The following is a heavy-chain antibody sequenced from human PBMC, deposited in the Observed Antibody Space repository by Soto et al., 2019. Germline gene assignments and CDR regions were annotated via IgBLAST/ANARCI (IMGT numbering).Heavy chain of an antibody. V-gene: IGHV3-48*03. J-gene: IGHJ4*02. Sequence: WGSLRLSCAASGFTFVSYEMNFFRQAPGKGLEWVSYISSSGSTIYYADSMKGRFTISRDNAKNSLYLQMNSLRAEDTAVYYCATKALTTFDYWGQGTLVTVSS. CDR3: ATKALTTFDY. CDR1: GFTFVSYE. D-gene: IGHD4-17*01. CDR2: ISSSGSTI.